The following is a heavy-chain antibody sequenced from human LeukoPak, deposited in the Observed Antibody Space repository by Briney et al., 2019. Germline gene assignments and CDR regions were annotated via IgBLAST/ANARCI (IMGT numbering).Heavy chain of an antibody. D-gene: IGHD6-13*01. CDR2: IDHTGST. CDR1: GGSISPYY. V-gene: IGHV4-59*01. CDR3: ARGRVSSSSWSSTYYYYFYMDV. Sequence: SETLSLTCTVSGGSISPYYWSWIRQPPGKGLECIGYIDHTGSTNYNPSLNSRVTISRDTSKNHFSLELSSVTAADTAVYFCARGRVSSSSWSSTYYYYFYMDVWGKGTTVTVSS. J-gene: IGHJ6*03.